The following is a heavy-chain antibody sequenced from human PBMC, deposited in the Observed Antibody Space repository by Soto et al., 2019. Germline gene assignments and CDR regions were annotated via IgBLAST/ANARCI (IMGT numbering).Heavy chain of an antibody. CDR3: TTDLIVDFWSGYYSGPVGGAYDGMDV. CDR1: GFTFSNAW. CDR2: IKSKTDGGTT. D-gene: IGHD3-3*01. J-gene: IGHJ6*02. V-gene: IGHV3-15*07. Sequence: EVQLVESGGGLVKPGGSLRLSCAASGFTFSNAWMNWVRQAPGKGLEWVGRIKSKTDGGTTDYAAPVKGRFTISRDDYKNTLYLQMNSLKTEDTAVYYCTTDLIVDFWSGYYSGPVGGAYDGMDVWGQGTPVTVSS.